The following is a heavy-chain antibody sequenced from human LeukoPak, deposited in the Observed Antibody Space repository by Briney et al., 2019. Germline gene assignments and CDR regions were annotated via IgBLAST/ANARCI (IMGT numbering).Heavy chain of an antibody. Sequence: SETLSLTCAVYGGSFSGYYWSWIRQPPGKGLEWIGEINHSGSTDYNPSLKSRVTISVDTSKNQFSLKLSSVTAADTAVYYCARGGEAIVVVPAAIRLFDYWGQGTLVTVSS. CDR1: GGSFSGYY. V-gene: IGHV4-34*01. CDR2: INHSGST. D-gene: IGHD2-2*01. CDR3: ARGGEAIVVVPAAIRLFDY. J-gene: IGHJ4*02.